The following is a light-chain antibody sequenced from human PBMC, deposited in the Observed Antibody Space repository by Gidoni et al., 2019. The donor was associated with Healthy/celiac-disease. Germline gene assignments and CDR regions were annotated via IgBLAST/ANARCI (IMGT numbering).Light chain of an antibody. Sequence: QSALTQPASVSGSPGQSIPISCTGTSIDVGGYNYVSWYQQHPGKAPKLMIYDVSNRPSGVSNRFSGSKSGNTASLTISGLQAEDEADYYCSSYTSSSTLEGYVFGTGTKVTVL. J-gene: IGLJ1*01. CDR2: DVS. CDR3: SSYTSSSTLEGYV. CDR1: SIDVGGYNY. V-gene: IGLV2-14*03.